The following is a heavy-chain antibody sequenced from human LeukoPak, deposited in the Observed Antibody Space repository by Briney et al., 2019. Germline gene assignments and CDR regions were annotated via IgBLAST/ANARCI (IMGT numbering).Heavy chain of an antibody. CDR3: ARDKKGASCYDY. CDR1: GDSINKYF. J-gene: IGHJ4*02. Sequence: KPSETLSLTCTVSGDSINKYFWSWLRQSPGKGLEWIGYISHSGNTNYHPSLKSRVTISLDKSNNQFSLRLSSVTAADTAVYYCARDKKGASCYDYWGQGTLVTVSS. V-gene: IGHV4-59*01. D-gene: IGHD2-2*01. CDR2: ISHSGNT.